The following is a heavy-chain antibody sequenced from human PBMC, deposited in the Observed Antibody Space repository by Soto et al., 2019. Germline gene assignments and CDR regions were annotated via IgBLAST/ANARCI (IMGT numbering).Heavy chain of an antibody. D-gene: IGHD1-20*01. Sequence: SVKVSCKASGVTFSSYTISWVRQAPGQWLEWMGRXIPILXIANYEKKFQXXVTITEDXXKSKDYMEMSSLRSEDTAVYYCARDRYHYYMDVWGKGTTVTVSS. V-gene: IGHV1-69*04. CDR3: ARDRYHYYMDV. CDR1: GVTFSSYT. J-gene: IGHJ6*03. CDR2: XIPILXIA.